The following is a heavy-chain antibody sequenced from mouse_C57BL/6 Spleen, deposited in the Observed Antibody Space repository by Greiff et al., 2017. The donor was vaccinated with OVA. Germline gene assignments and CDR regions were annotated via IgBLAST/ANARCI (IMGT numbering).Heavy chain of an antibody. D-gene: IGHD4-1*01. J-gene: IGHJ2*01. Sequence: VQLQQSGAELVKPGASVKMSCKASGYTFTSYWITWVKQRPGQGLEWIGDIYPGSGSTHYNEKFKSKATLTVDTSSSTASLQLRSLTSEDSAVYYCARALGFDYWGQGTTLTVSS. CDR1: GYTFTSYW. CDR2: IYPGSGST. V-gene: IGHV1-55*01. CDR3: ARALGFDY.